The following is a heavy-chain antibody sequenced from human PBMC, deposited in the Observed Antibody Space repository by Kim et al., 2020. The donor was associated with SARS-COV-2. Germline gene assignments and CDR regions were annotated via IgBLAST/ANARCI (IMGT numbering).Heavy chain of an antibody. J-gene: IGHJ3*02. Sequence: YADSVNGRFTISRDNSNDMLYLHMDSLRAEDTAVYYCAKCQASYGNDAFDMWGQGTVVTVSS. D-gene: IGHD3-10*01. V-gene: IGHV3-23*01. CDR3: AKCQASYGNDAFDM.